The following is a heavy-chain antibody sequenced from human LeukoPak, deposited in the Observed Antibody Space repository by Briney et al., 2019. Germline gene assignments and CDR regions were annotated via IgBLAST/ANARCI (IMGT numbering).Heavy chain of an antibody. CDR1: GYSISSGYY. CDR2: IYHSGST. Sequence: PSETLSLTCAVSGYSISSGYYWGWIRQPPGKGLEWIGSIYHSGSTYYNPSLKSRVTISVDTSKNQFSLKLSSVAAADTAVYYCARGDYDENSGYLYCWGQGTLVTVSS. D-gene: IGHD3-22*01. J-gene: IGHJ4*02. CDR3: ARGDYDENSGYLYC. V-gene: IGHV4-38-2*01.